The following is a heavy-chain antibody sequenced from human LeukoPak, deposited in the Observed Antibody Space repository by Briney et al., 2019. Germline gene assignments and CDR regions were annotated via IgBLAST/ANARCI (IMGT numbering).Heavy chain of an antibody. D-gene: IGHD1-20*01. CDR1: GGSISSYD. J-gene: IGHJ4*02. V-gene: IGHV4-4*07. CDR2: IYTSGSP. Sequence: PSETLSLTCTVSGGSISSYDWSWIRQPAGKGLEWIGRIYTSGSPNYNPSLKSRVTISVDMSKNHFSLQLRSVTAADTAVYYCARSRYNWNGAIDFWGQGTLVTVSS. CDR3: ARSRYNWNGAIDF.